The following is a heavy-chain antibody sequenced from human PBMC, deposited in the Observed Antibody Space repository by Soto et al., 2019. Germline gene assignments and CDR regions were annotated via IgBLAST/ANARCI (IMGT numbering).Heavy chain of an antibody. J-gene: IGHJ4*02. V-gene: IGHV4-34*01. CDR3: ARGQECVVATH. CDR1: GGSLSGYY. CDR2: VKDGGHT. D-gene: IGHD2-15*01. Sequence: QVQLQQWGAGLLKTSETLSLNCAVTGGSLSGYYWSWIRQPPGKGLEWIGEVKDGGHTNYSPSLRGRVTISSDTSNNQFSLSLNSVTAADTGVYYCARGQECVVATHSDQGSLVTVSS.